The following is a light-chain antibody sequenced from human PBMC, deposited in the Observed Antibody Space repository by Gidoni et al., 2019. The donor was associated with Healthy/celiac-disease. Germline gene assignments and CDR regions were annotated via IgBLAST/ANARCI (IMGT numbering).Light chain of an antibody. J-gene: IGKJ4*01. CDR1: QSISSY. V-gene: IGKV1-39*01. CDR3: QQSYSTPLT. CDR2: AAS. Sequence: DIQMTKSPSSLSASVGDRVTITCRASQSISSYLNWYQQKPGKAPKLLIYAASSLQSVVPSRFSGSGSGTYFTLTISSLQPEDFATYYCQQSYSTPLTFGGWTKVEIK.